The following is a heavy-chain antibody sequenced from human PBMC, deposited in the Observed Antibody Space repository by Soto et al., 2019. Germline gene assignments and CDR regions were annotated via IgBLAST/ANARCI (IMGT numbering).Heavy chain of an antibody. J-gene: IGHJ4*02. CDR2: IKQDGSEK. V-gene: IGHV3-7*03. Sequence: GGSLRLSCAASGFSFSDYWMTWVRQAPGKGLEWVANIKQDGSEKFYEASVKGRFTISRDNAKNSLYLQMNSLRAEGTAVYYCAKDGGSDSYYFDFWGPGTLVTVSS. CDR3: AKDGGSDSYYFDF. CDR1: GFSFSDYW. D-gene: IGHD2-21*02.